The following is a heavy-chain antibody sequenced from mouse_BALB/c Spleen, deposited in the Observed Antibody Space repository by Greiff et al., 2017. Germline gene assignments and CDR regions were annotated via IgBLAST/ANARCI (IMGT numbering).Heavy chain of an antibody. CDR3: ARDLTGVFAY. J-gene: IGHJ3*01. Sequence: QVQLKQSGPGLVAPSQSLSITCTVSGFSLTSYGVHWVRQPPGKGLEWLGVIWAGGSTNYNSALMSRLSISKDNSKSQVFLKMNSLQTDDTAMYYCARDLTGVFAYWGQGTLVTVSA. D-gene: IGHD4-1*01. V-gene: IGHV2-9*02. CDR1: GFSLTSYG. CDR2: IWAGGST.